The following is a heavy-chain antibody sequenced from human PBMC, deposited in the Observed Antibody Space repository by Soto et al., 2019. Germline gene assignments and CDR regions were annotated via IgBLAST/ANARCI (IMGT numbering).Heavy chain of an antibody. CDR2: MEPSSGKT. CDR3: ARGVTAGVDY. V-gene: IGHV1-8*01. Sequence: QVQLVQSGAEVREPGASVKVSCKASGYSFTSLDINWVRQTAGQGLEWMGWMEPSSGKTGYAQKFHDRVTMTSDTSINTAYMELTTLTSDDTAFYYCARGVTAGVDYWAQGTLVTVSS. CDR1: GYSFTSLD. J-gene: IGHJ4*02. D-gene: IGHD1-26*01.